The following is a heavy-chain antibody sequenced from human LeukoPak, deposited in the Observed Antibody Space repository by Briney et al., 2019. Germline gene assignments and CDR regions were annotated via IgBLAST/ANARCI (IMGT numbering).Heavy chain of an antibody. Sequence: ASVKVSCKASGYTFTSYYMHWVRQAPGQGLEWMGIINPSGGSTSYAQKFQGRVTMTRDTSTSTVYMELSSLRSEDTAVYYCARYKRREYSGYDSAFDIWGQGTMVTVSS. V-gene: IGHV1-46*01. J-gene: IGHJ3*02. CDR1: GYTFTSYY. CDR3: ARYKRREYSGYDSAFDI. CDR2: INPSGGST. D-gene: IGHD5-12*01.